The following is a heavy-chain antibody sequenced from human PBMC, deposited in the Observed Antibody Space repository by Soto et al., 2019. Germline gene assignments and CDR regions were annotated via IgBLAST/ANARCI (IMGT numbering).Heavy chain of an antibody. J-gene: IGHJ6*02. CDR2: ISGRSGNS. V-gene: IGHV1-18*01. CDR1: GYSFANQA. D-gene: IGHD3-22*01. CDR3: ARGYDSSAYFYPLGDGMDG. Sequence: QVQLVQSGTEVKKPGASVKVSCKTSGYSFANQAINWVRQAPVQGLEWVGWISGRSGNSNYAETVRGRVTMTTDTSTGTAYLELRALTTDDTAVYYCARGYDSSAYFYPLGDGMDGWGQGTTGTVSS.